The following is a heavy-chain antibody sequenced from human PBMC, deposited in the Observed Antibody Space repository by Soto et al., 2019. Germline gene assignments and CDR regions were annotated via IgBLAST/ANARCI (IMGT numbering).Heavy chain of an antibody. CDR2: ISWNSGSI. Sequence: EVQLVESGGGLVQPGRSLRLSCAASGFTFDDYAMHWVRQAPGKGLEWVSGISWNSGSIGYADSVKGRFTISRDNAKNSLYLQKNSLRAEDTALYYCAKLSSSSRGAFDYWGQGTLVTVSS. D-gene: IGHD6-13*01. V-gene: IGHV3-9*01. CDR1: GFTFDDYA. J-gene: IGHJ4*02. CDR3: AKLSSSSRGAFDY.